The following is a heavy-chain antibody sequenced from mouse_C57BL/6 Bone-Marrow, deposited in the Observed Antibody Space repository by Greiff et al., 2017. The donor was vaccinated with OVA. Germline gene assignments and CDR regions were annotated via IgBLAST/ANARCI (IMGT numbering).Heavy chain of an antibody. CDR2: INPNNGGT. CDR1: GYTFTDYY. J-gene: IGHJ3*01. D-gene: IGHD1-1*01. V-gene: IGHV1-26*01. Sequence: EVQLQQSGPELVKPGASVKISCKASGYTFTDYYMNWVTQSHGKSLEWIGDINPNNGGTSYNQKFKGKATLTVDKSSSTAYMELRSLTSEDSAVYYCARNYGSPFAYWGQGTLVTVSA. CDR3: ARNYGSPFAY.